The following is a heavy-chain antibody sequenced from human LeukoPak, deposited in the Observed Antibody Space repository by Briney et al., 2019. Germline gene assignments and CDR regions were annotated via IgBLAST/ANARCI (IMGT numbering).Heavy chain of an antibody. CDR2: ISYNGSNK. Sequence: GRSLRLSCAASGFTFSSYGMHWVRQAPGKGLEWVAAISYNGSNKYYADSVKGRFTISRDNSKNTLYLQMNSLRAEDTAVYYCAKNGMVSSNWFDPWGQGTLVTVSS. CDR1: GFTFSSYG. J-gene: IGHJ5*02. CDR3: AKNGMVSSNWFDP. V-gene: IGHV3-30*18. D-gene: IGHD3-10*01.